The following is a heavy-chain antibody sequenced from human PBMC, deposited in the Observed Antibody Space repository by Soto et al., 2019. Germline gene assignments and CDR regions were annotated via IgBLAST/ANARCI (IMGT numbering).Heavy chain of an antibody. D-gene: IGHD3-10*01. CDR2: IYYSGST. CDR3: ARHRAVRYYFDS. CDR1: GGSISSSSYY. Sequence: SETLSLTCTVSGGSISSSSYYWGWIRQPPGKGLEWIGSIYYSGSTYYNPSLKSRVTISVDTSKNQFSLKLSSVTAADTAVYYCARHRAVRYYFDSWGLGTLVTVSS. J-gene: IGHJ4*02. V-gene: IGHV4-39*01.